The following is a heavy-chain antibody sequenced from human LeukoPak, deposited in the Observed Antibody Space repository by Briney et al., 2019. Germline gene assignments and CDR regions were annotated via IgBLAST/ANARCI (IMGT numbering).Heavy chain of an antibody. CDR1: GGSISSYY. CDR2: IYYSGST. Sequence: SETLSLTCTVSGGSISSYYWSWIRQPPGKGLEWIGYIYYSGSTNYNPSLKSRVTISVDTSKNQFSLKLSSVTAGDTAVYYCARTPYYDILTGFPNNWFDPWGQGTLVTVSS. J-gene: IGHJ5*02. D-gene: IGHD3-9*01. CDR3: ARTPYYDILTGFPNNWFDP. V-gene: IGHV4-59*01.